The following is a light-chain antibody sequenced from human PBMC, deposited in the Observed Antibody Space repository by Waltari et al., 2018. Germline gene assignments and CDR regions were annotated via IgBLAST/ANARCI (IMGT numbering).Light chain of an antibody. CDR2: AAS. V-gene: IGKV3-20*01. CDR3: QNHERLPAT. CDR1: QSVSKY. Sequence: EVVLTQSPGTLSLSPGERATLSCRASQSVSKYLAWNQQRPGQAPRLLIYAASTRATGIPDRLSGSGSGTDFSLTSSRLEPEDFAVYYCQNHERLPATFGQGTKVEIK. J-gene: IGKJ1*01.